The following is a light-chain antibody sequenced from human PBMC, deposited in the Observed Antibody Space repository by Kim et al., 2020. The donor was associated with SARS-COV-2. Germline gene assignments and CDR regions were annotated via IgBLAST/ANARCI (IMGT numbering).Light chain of an antibody. CDR1: QSLVYSDGNIY. CDR3: MQGTHWPFT. J-gene: IGKJ3*01. V-gene: IGKV2-30*01. CDR2: KVS. Sequence: PPSISGRSSQSLVYSDGNIYLNWFHQRPGQSPRRLIYKVSNRDSGVPDRFSGSGSGTDFTLQISRVEAEDVGVYYCMQGTHWPFTFGPGTKVDIK.